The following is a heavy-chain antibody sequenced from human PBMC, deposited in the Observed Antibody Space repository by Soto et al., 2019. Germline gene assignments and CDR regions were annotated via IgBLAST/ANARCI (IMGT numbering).Heavy chain of an antibody. J-gene: IGHJ4*02. Sequence: SETLSLPCSVSGASVSSGSYYWSWLRQPPGKGLEWIGYFYYSGSTNYNPSLQRRVTISVDTSKNQCSLKLSSVTAAETAVYYCARELGIRTTRKFDYWGQGMLVTVSS. CDR2: FYYSGST. D-gene: IGHD1-7*01. CDR1: GASVSSGSYY. V-gene: IGHV4-61*01. CDR3: ARELGIRTTRKFDY.